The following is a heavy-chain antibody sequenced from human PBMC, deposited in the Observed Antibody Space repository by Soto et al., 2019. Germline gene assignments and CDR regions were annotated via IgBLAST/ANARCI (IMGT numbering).Heavy chain of an antibody. CDR1: GFTLSSYS. CDR3: ARGRSVINHDDFEY. J-gene: IGHJ4*02. CDR2: MSYDGSSK. D-gene: IGHD2-21*01. V-gene: IGHV3-30-3*01. Sequence: QVQLVESGGGVVQPGRSLRLSCAASGFTLSSYSMHWVRQAPGKGLDWVAAMSYDGSSKYFADSVKGRFTISRDNSKNTLSLQMNSLGGEDSAVYYCARGRSVINHDDFEYWGQGILVTVSS.